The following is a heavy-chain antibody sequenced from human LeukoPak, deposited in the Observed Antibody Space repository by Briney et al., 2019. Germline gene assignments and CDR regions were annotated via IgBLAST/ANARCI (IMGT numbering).Heavy chain of an antibody. V-gene: IGHV3-21*01. D-gene: IGHD3-3*01. Sequence: GGSLRLSCAPSGLNFRSYSMKWVHPALGRGVAWVSSIRRSKRDIYFSDSVKGRFSISSEKAKNTLFLQMNSLRAEGTAVYYLARALGEDDDFWSDAGWKYYFDYWGRGPLVASSS. J-gene: IGHJ4*02. CDR1: GLNFRSYS. CDR3: ARALGEDDDFWSDAGWKYYFDY. CDR2: IRRSKRDI.